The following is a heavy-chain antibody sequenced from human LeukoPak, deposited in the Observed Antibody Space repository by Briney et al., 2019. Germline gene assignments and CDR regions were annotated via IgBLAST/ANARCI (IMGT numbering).Heavy chain of an antibody. J-gene: IGHJ4*02. Sequence: SVNVSCKASGGTFSSYAISWVRQAPGQGLEWMGGIIPIFGTANYAQKFQGRVTITADESTSTAYMELSSLRSEDTAVYYCARGNPNYDILTGFDYWGQGTLVTVSS. CDR2: IIPIFGTA. D-gene: IGHD3-9*01. CDR3: ARGNPNYDILTGFDY. V-gene: IGHV1-69*01. CDR1: GGTFSSYA.